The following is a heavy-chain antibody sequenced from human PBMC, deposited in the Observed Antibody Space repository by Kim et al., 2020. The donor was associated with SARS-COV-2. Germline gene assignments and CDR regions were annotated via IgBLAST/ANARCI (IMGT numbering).Heavy chain of an antibody. J-gene: IGHJ6*02. CDR1: GFTFSSYG. D-gene: IGHD2-15*01. Sequence: GGSLRLSCAASGFTFSSYGMHWVRQAPGKGLEWVAVIWYDGSNKYYADSVKGRFTISRDNSKNTLYLQMNSLRAEDTAVYYCAGYCSGGSCSPYYYYGMDVWGQGTTVTVSS. CDR2: IWYDGSNK. V-gene: IGHV3-33*01. CDR3: AGYCSGGSCSPYYYYGMDV.